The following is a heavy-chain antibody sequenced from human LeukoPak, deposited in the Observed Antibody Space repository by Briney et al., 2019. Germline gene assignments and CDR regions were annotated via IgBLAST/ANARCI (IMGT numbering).Heavy chain of an antibody. CDR3: TTEAYPYYMDV. J-gene: IGHJ6*03. V-gene: IGHV3-15*01. CDR1: GFTFSNVW. Sequence: GGSLRLSCAASGFTFSNVWMSWVRPAPGQGLEWVGRIKRKTDGGTTDYAAPVKGRFTISRDDSKNMLYLQMNSLKTEDTAVYYCTTEAYPYYMDVWGKGTTVTVSS. CDR2: IKRKTDGGTT.